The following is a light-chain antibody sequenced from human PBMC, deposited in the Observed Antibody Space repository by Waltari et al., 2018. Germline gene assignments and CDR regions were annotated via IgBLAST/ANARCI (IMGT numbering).Light chain of an antibody. V-gene: IGKV3-20*01. CDR3: QQYGSSPRT. J-gene: IGKJ1*01. CDR1: QSVSSSY. Sequence: EIVLTQSPGTLSLSPGERATLSCRASQSVSSSYLSWYQQKPGQATRLLIYGASSRATGIPDRVSGSGSGTDLTLTISRLEPEDLAVYYCQQYGSSPRTFGQGTKVEIK. CDR2: GAS.